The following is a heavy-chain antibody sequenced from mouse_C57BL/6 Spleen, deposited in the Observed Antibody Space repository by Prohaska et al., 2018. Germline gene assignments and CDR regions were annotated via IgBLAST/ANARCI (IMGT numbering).Heavy chain of an antibody. CDR1: GYTFTSYW. J-gene: IGHJ2*01. Sequence: QVQLQQPGAELVKPGASVKMSCKASGYTFTSYWMQWVKQRPGQGIEWIGEIDPSDSYTNYNQKFKGKATLTVDTSSSTAYMQLSSLTSEDSAVYYCARGTGYWGQGTTLTVSS. D-gene: IGHD3-3*01. V-gene: IGHV1-50*01. CDR2: IDPSDSYT. CDR3: ARGTGY.